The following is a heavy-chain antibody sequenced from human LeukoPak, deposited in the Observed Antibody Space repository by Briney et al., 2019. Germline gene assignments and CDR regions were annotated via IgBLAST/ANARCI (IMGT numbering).Heavy chain of an antibody. CDR2: IWYDGSNK. D-gene: IGHD2-2*03. V-gene: IGHV3-33*01. Sequence: PGGSLRLSCAASGFTFSSYGMHWVRQAPGKGLEWVAVIWYDGSNKYYADSVKGRFTISRDNSKNTLYLQMNSLRAEDTAVYYCASGYPGRWYFDYWGQGTLVTVSS. J-gene: IGHJ4*02. CDR1: GFTFSSYG. CDR3: ASGYPGRWYFDY.